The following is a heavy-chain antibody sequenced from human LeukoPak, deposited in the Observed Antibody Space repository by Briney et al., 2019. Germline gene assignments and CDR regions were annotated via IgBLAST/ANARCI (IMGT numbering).Heavy chain of an antibody. CDR3: AYRSSSVGSYYYMDV. J-gene: IGHJ6*03. CDR2: INSDGSST. V-gene: IGHV3-74*01. CDR1: GFTFSSYW. Sequence: QPGRSLRLSCAASGFTFSSYWMHWVRQAPGKGLVWVSRINSDGSSTSYADSVKGRFTISRDNAKNTLYLQMNSLRAEDTAVYYCAYRSSSVGSYYYMDVWGKGTTVTVSS. D-gene: IGHD6-6*01.